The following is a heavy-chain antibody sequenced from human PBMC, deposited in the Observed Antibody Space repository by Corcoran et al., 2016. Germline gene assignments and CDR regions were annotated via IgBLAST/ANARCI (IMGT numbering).Heavy chain of an antibody. CDR1: GFTFSSYG. D-gene: IGHD2-2*02. V-gene: IGHV3-33*01. CDR2: IWYDGSNK. CDR3: ARDRDCSSTSCYRLYGMDV. J-gene: IGHJ6*02. Sequence: QVQLVESGGGVVQPGRSLRLSCAASGFTFSSYGMHWVRQAPGKGLEWVAVIWYDGSNKYYADSVKGRFTISRDNSKTTLYLQMNSLRAEDTAVYYCARDRDCSSTSCYRLYGMDVWGQGTTVTVSS.